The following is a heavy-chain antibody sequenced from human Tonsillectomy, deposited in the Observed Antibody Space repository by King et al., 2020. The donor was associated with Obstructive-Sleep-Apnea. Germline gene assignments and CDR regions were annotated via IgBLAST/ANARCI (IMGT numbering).Heavy chain of an antibody. J-gene: IGHJ4*02. V-gene: IGHV4-39*01. Sequence: VPLQESGPGLVKPSETLSLTCTVSGASIGSSSYYWGWIRQPPGKGLEWIGSVYYSGRTFYNPSLQSRATISLDTSQSQFSLKLTSVTAADTAVYYCARRYSGDYPFSYWGQGTLVTVSS. CDR1: GASIGSSSYY. D-gene: IGHD4-17*01. CDR2: VYYSGRT. CDR3: ARRYSGDYPFSY.